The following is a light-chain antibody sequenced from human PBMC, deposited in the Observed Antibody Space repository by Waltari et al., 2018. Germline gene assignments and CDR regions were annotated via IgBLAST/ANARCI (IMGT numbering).Light chain of an antibody. CDR2: KVS. Sequence: DAVMTQSPLSLPVTLGQPASISCRSSQSLVFSDGNIYLNWFQQRPGQSPRRLIYKVSNGDSGVPDRFRGSGSGTDFTLKISRVEAEDVGGVYYCMQATHWPYTFGQGTKLEIK. V-gene: IGKV2-30*01. J-gene: IGKJ2*01. CDR1: QSLVFSDGNIY. CDR3: MQATHWPYT.